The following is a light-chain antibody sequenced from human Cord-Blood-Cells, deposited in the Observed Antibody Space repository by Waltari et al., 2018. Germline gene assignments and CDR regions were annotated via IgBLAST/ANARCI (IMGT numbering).Light chain of an antibody. Sequence: QSALTQPPSASGSPGQSVTISCTGTSSDVVGFNYVSWYQQHSGKAPKLMIYEVSKRPSGVPDRFSGSKSGNTASLTVSGLQAEDEADYYCSSYAGSNKGVFGGGTKLTVL. J-gene: IGLJ2*01. CDR2: EVS. V-gene: IGLV2-8*01. CDR1: SSDVVGFNY. CDR3: SSYAGSNKGV.